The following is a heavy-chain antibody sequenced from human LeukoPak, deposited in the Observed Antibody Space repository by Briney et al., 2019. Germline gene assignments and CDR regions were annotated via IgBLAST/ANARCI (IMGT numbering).Heavy chain of an antibody. CDR1: GYTFTSYG. D-gene: IGHD1-26*01. CDR3: ARVRGGSDAWVGATNYDAFDI. V-gene: IGHV1-18*01. Sequence: ASVRVSCKASGYTFTSYGISWVRQAPGQGVEWMGWISAYNGNTNYAQKLQGRVTMTTDTSTSTAYMELSRLRSDDTAVYYCARVRGGSDAWVGATNYDAFDIWGQGTMVTVSS. J-gene: IGHJ3*02. CDR2: ISAYNGNT.